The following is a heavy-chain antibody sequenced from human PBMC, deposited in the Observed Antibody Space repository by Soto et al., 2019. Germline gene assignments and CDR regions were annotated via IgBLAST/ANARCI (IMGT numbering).Heavy chain of an antibody. J-gene: IGHJ4*02. CDR3: ATSYGSGYRAFDY. CDR1: GDTFAFHS. Sequence: QVQLVQSGAEVKRPGSSVKVSCKASGDTFAFHSINWVRQAPGLGLEWMGRINPILSMSNYAQRFQGRVTMSADKSTRTAYVVLSSLRSEDTAIYYCATSYGSGYRAFDYWGQGALVTVSS. V-gene: IGHV1-69*02. CDR2: INPILSMS. D-gene: IGHD3-10*01.